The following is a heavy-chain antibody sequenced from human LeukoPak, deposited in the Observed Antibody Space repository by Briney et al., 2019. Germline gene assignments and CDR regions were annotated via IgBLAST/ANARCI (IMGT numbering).Heavy chain of an antibody. V-gene: IGHV4-34*01. Sequence: KPSETLSLTCAVYGGSFSGYYWSWIRQPPGKGLEWIGEINHSGSTNYNPSLKSRVTISVDTSKNQFSLKLSSVTAADTAVYYCARRGYSGYGFPGPQSAYYYYYVDVWGKGTTVTVSS. CDR3: ARRGYSGYGFPGPQSAYYYYYVDV. CDR2: INHSGST. D-gene: IGHD5-12*01. J-gene: IGHJ6*03. CDR1: GGSFSGYY.